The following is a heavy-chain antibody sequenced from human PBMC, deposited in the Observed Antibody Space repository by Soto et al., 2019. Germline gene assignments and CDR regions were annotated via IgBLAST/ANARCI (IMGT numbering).Heavy chain of an antibody. V-gene: IGHV3-23*01. D-gene: IGHD6-19*01. J-gene: IGHJ4*02. Sequence: PGGSLRLSCAASGFTFSIYGMTWVRQAPGKGLEWVSGISGSGGTTYYADSVRGRFTISRDNSNNTLYLQMNNLRVEDTAVYYCAKRDQQCWGQGTLVTVSS. CDR3: AKRDQQC. CDR2: ISGSGGTT. CDR1: GFTFSIYG.